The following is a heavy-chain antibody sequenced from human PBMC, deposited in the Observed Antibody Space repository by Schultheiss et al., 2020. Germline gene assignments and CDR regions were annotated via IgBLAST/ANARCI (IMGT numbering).Heavy chain of an antibody. CDR2: IYHSGST. V-gene: IGHV4-61*08. Sequence: SETLSLTCTVSGGSISSGGYYWSWIRQHPGKGLEWIGEIYHSGSTNYNPSLKSRVTISVDTSKNQFSLKLSSVTAADTAVYYCAREKVAGPLIDYWGQGTLVTVYS. CDR3: AREKVAGPLIDY. CDR1: GGSISSGGYY. D-gene: IGHD6-19*01. J-gene: IGHJ4*02.